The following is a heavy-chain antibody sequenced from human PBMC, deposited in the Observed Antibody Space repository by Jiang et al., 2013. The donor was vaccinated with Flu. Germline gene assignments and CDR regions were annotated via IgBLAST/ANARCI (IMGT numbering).Heavy chain of an antibody. CDR1: GGSISTYY. D-gene: IGHD4-17*01. J-gene: IGHJ4*02. V-gene: IGHV4-59*08. CDR3: ARRRVGGDYYFDY. Sequence: PGLVKPSETLSLTCTVSGGSISTYYWNWIRQPPGKGLEWIGYIYHSGSTSYNPSLKSRVTISVDTSKNQFSLKLSSVTAADTAVYYCARRRVGGDYYFDYWGQGTLVTVSS. CDR2: IYHSGST.